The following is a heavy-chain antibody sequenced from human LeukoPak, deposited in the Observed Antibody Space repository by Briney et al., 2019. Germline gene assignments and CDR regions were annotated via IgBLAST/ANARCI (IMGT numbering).Heavy chain of an antibody. J-gene: IGHJ4*02. CDR2: INHSGST. CDR3: ARGPIGAAAGLGY. CDR1: GGSISSSSYY. V-gene: IGHV4-39*07. D-gene: IGHD6-13*01. Sequence: PLETLSLTCTVSGGSISSSSYYWSWIRQPPGKGLEWIGEINHSGSTNYNPSLKSRVTISVDTSKNQFSLKLSSVTAADTAVYYCARGPIGAAAGLGYWGQGTLVTVSS.